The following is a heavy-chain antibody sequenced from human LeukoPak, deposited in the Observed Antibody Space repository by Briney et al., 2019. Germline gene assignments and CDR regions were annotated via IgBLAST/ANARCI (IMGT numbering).Heavy chain of an antibody. CDR2: IFYSGST. V-gene: IGHV4-39*01. Sequence: PSETLSLTCTVSGGSISSSSYDWGWIRQPPGKGLEWVGSIFYSGSTYYNPPLKSRLTISIDTSKNQFSLKLSSVTAADTAVYYCARNPSLHIVVVTAIDYWGLGTLVTVSS. CDR1: GGSISSSSYD. CDR3: ARNPSLHIVVVTAIDY. D-gene: IGHD2-21*02. J-gene: IGHJ4*02.